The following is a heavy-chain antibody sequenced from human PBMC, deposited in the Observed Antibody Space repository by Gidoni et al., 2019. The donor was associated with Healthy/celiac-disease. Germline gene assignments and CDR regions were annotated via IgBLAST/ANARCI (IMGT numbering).Heavy chain of an antibody. V-gene: IGHV1-69*01. Sequence: QVQLVQSGAEVKKPGSSVKVSCKASGGTFSSYAISWVRQAPGQGLEWMGGIIPIFGTANYAQKFQGRVTITADESTSTAYMELSSLRSEDTAVYYCAQLWFVVVPSYYYGMDVWGQGTTVTVSS. CDR3: AQLWFVVVPSYYYGMDV. CDR1: GGTFSSYA. J-gene: IGHJ6*02. D-gene: IGHD2-2*01. CDR2: IIPIFGTA.